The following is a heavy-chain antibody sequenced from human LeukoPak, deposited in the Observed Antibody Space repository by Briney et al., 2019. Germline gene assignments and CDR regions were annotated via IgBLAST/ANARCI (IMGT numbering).Heavy chain of an antibody. Sequence: PSETLSLTCTVSGGSISSYYWSWIRQPPGKGLEWTGYIYYSGSTNYNPSLKSRVTISVDTSKNQFSLKLSSVTAADTAVYYRARGGLRGYYYGGPNWFDPWGQGTLVTVSS. CDR2: IYYSGST. J-gene: IGHJ5*02. CDR3: ARGGLRGYYYGGPNWFDP. CDR1: GGSISSYY. D-gene: IGHD3-10*01. V-gene: IGHV4-59*01.